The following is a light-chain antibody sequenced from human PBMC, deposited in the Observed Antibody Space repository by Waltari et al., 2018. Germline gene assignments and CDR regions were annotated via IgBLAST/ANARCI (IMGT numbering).Light chain of an antibody. Sequence: IVLTQSPGTLSLSPGERATLSCRASQSVSRSLAWYQQKPGQAPKLLIYGASTRATGIPDRFTGSGSGTDCSLTISSLEPEDFAIYFCQHYVRLPATFGQGTKVEIK. CDR1: QSVSRS. V-gene: IGKV3-20*01. CDR2: GAS. CDR3: QHYVRLPAT. J-gene: IGKJ1*01.